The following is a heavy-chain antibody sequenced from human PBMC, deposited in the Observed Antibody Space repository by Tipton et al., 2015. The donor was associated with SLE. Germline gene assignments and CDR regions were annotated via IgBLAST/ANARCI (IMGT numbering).Heavy chain of an antibody. J-gene: IGHJ4*02. V-gene: IGHV4-59*08. CDR1: GGSMTGSY. CDR2: VYYTGNT. CDR3: ARHHCTNGVCPFDY. Sequence: TLSLTCSVSGGSMTGSYWSWVRQPPGQGLEWIGYVYYTGNTNYNPSLESRVTISIDTSENQFSLKLSSVTAADTAMYYCARHHCTNGVCPFDYWGPGTLVTVSS. D-gene: IGHD2-8*01.